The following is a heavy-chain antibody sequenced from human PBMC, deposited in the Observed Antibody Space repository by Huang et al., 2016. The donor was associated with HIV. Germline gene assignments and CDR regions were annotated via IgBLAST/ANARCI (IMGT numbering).Heavy chain of an antibody. J-gene: IGHJ6*03. V-gene: IGHV1-18*01. CDR2: ISVYNCNT. Sequence: QVQLVQSGAEVKKPGASVKVSCKASGYTFSSFGSSWVRQAPGQGLEWVGWISVYNCNTKLAQKFQGRRTMTTDTSTSTAYMELRSLRSDDTAVYDCARGGGIQLWLLGYYYMDVWGNGTTVTVSS. CDR1: GYTFSSFG. D-gene: IGHD5-18*01. CDR3: ARGGGIQLWLLGYYYMDV.